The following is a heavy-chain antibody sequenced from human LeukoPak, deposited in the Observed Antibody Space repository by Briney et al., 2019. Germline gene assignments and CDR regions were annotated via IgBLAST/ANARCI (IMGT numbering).Heavy chain of an antibody. CDR2: ISGSGGGST. CDR1: GFTFSSYA. V-gene: IGHV3-23*01. J-gene: IGHJ4*02. Sequence: GGSLRLSCAASGFTFSSYAMSWVRQAPGKGLEWVSAISGSGGGSTYYADSVKGRFTISRDNSKNTLYLQMNSLRAEDTAVYYCAKVKAAAGTKHSGYFDYWGQGTLVTVSS. CDR3: AKVKAAAGTKHSGYFDY. D-gene: IGHD6-13*01.